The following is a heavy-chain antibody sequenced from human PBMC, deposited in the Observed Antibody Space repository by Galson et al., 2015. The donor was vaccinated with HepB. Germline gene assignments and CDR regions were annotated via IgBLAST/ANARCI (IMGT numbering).Heavy chain of an antibody. D-gene: IGHD6-13*01. CDR2: IKEDGSEK. CDR1: GFTFSSFW. CDR3: ARDGQQLVPLDY. Sequence: SLRLSCAASGFTFSSFWMAWIRQVPGKGLEWVANIKEDGSEKYYVDSVKGRFTISRDNAKNSLYLQMNSLRAEDTAVFYCARDGQQLVPLDYWGQGTLVTVSS. V-gene: IGHV3-7*01. J-gene: IGHJ4*02.